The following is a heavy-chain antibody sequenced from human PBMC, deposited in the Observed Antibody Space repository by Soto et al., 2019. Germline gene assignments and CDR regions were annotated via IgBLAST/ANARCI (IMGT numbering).Heavy chain of an antibody. CDR1: GFSFSDCG. J-gene: IGHJ4*02. Sequence: PGGSLRLSCAASGFSFSDCGMHWVRQAPGKGLEWVAVISYDGSNKYYADSVKGRFTISRDNSKNTLYLQMNSLRAEDTAVYYCAIEYCSGGSCYFDYWGQGTLVTVSS. CDR3: AIEYCSGGSCYFDY. CDR2: ISYDGSNK. D-gene: IGHD2-15*01. V-gene: IGHV3-30*03.